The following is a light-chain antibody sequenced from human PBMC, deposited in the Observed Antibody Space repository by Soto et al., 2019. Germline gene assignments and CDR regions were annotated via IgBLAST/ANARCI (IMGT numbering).Light chain of an antibody. J-gene: IGKJ1*01. Sequence: DIQMTQSPSSLSASVGDRVTITCRASQSISSYLNWYQQKPGKAPKLLIYAASSLQSGVPSRFSGSGSGTDFTLTIGSLHPEDFDSYYCQQSYSTTRTFGQGTQVDIK. CDR1: QSISSY. CDR2: AAS. CDR3: QQSYSTTRT. V-gene: IGKV1-39*01.